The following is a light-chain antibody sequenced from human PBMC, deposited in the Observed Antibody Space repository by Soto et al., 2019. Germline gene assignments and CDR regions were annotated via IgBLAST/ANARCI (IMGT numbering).Light chain of an antibody. CDR3: QQRSNWPLT. CDR2: DAS. CDR1: QSVSSY. V-gene: IGKV3-11*01. J-gene: IGKJ4*01. Sequence: EIVLTQSPATLSLSPGERATLYCRASQSVSSYLAWYQQKPGQAPRRLIYDASNRATGIPARFSGSGSGTDFTLTISSLEPEDFAVYYCQQRSNWPLTFGGGTKVDI.